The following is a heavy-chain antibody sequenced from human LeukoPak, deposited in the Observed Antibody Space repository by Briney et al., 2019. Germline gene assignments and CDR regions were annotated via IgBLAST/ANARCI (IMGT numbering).Heavy chain of an antibody. Sequence: ASVKVSCKASVYTFTGYYMHWVRQAPGQGLERLGRINPNSGGTNYAQKFQGRVTMTRDTSISTAYMELSRLRSDDTAVYYCARGDYYYYYMDVWGKGTTVTVSS. CDR1: VYTFTGYY. J-gene: IGHJ6*03. CDR3: ARGDYYYYYMDV. V-gene: IGHV1-2*06. CDR2: INPNSGGT.